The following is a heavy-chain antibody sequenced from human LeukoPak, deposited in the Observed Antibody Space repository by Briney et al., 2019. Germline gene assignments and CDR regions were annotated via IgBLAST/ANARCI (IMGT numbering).Heavy chain of an antibody. CDR2: IYTSGST. CDR3: AREIDYGGNSDY. V-gene: IGHV4-61*02. Sequence: PSQTLSLXCTVSGGSISSGSYYWSWIRQPAEKGLEWIGRIYTSGSTNYNPSLKSRVTISVDTSKNQFTLKLSSVTAADTAVYYCAREIDYGGNSDYWSQGTLVTVSS. D-gene: IGHD4-23*01. J-gene: IGHJ4*02. CDR1: GGSISSGSYY.